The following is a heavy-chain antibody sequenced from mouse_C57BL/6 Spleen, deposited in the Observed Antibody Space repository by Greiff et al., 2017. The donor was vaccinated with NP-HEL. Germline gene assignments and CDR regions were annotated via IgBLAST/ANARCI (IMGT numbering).Heavy chain of an antibody. V-gene: IGHV1-55*01. Sequence: QVQLQQPGAELVKPGASVKMSCKASGYTFTSYWITWVKQRPGQGLEWIGDIYPGSGSTNYNEKFKSKATLTVDTSSSTAYMQLSSLTSEDSAVYYCAREGAYDYPRYFDVWGTGTTVTVSS. J-gene: IGHJ1*03. D-gene: IGHD2-4*01. CDR3: AREGAYDYPRYFDV. CDR1: GYTFTSYW. CDR2: IYPGSGST.